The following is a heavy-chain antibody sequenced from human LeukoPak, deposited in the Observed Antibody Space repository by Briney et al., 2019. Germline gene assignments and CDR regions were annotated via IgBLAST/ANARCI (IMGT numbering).Heavy chain of an antibody. CDR2: RYYSGST. CDR1: GGSLSSPNYY. V-gene: IGHV4-39*01. J-gene: IGHJ4*02. CDR3: ARQLRIAAAPYSFDS. Sequence: PSETLSLTCTVSGGSLSSPNYYWGWIRQPPGKGLEWVGSRYYSGSTYSTPSPKSRATISVDTSKNQFSLKLSSVPAADTAVYYCARQLRIAAAPYSFDSWGQGTLVTVSS. D-gene: IGHD6-13*01.